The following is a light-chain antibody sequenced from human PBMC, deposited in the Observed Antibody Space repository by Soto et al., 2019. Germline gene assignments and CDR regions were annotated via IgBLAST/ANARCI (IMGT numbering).Light chain of an antibody. Sequence: EIVMTQSPATLSVSLGERATLSCRASQGVYRNLAWYQQKPGQTPRLLIYDASSRAAGIPARFSGSGPGTDFSLTISSLQSEDFAVYYCQQYNKWPLTFGGGTNVEIK. CDR2: DAS. V-gene: IGKV3-15*01. CDR1: QGVYRN. CDR3: QQYNKWPLT. J-gene: IGKJ4*01.